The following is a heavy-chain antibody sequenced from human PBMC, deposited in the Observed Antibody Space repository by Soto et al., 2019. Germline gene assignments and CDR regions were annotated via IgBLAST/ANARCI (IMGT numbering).Heavy chain of an antibody. J-gene: IGHJ1*01. CDR1: GFTFSSYP. CDR2: ISGSGGST. CDR3: AKFPPIQKLVPALGYFQH. D-gene: IGHD6-6*01. Sequence: PGGSLRLSCAASGFTFSSYPMSWVRQAPGKGLEWVSAISGSGGSTYYADSVKGRFTISRDNSKNTLYLQMNSLRAEDTAVYYCAKFPPIQKLVPALGYFQHWGQGTLVTVSS. V-gene: IGHV3-23*01.